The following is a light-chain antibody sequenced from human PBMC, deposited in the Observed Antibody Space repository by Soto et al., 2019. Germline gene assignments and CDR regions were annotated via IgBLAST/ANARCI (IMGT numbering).Light chain of an antibody. CDR1: HDIINV. CDR3: QQRHMWPIT. Sequence: IQMTHSPSSLSASEGYRVTITFRASHDIINVFVWYKQKPGKAPKRLIYAAYSWHSGVPSRFSGSGSGTDFTLTISSLEPEDSAVYYCQQRHMWPITFGQGTRLAMK. J-gene: IGKJ5*01. V-gene: IGKV1-17*01. CDR2: AAY.